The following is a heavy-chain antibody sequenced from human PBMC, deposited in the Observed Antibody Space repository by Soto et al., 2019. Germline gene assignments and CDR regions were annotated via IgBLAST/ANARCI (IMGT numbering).Heavy chain of an antibody. V-gene: IGHV3-11*06. J-gene: IGHJ4*02. CDR2: ISLSRGYT. CDR3: ARSVDLDY. CDR1: GFTFSDFY. D-gene: IGHD2-15*01. Sequence: LRLSCVASGFTFSDFYMSWIRQAPGKGLEWVSYISLSRGYTKYADSVKGRFTISRDNAKNSLYLQMSSLRAEDTAVYYCARSVDLDYWGQGTLVTVSS.